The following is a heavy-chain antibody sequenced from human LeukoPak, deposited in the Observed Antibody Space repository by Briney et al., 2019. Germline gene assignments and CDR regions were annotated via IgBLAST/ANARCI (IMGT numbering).Heavy chain of an antibody. Sequence: GGSLRLSCAASGFTFSSYAMHWVRQAPGKGLEWVAVISYDGSNKYYADSVKGRFAISRDNSKNTLYLQMNSLRAEDTAVYYCARAGEFSGSPIEGQGYFDYWGQGTLVTVSS. CDR2: ISYDGSNK. CDR3: ARAGEFSGSPIEGQGYFDY. V-gene: IGHV3-30*09. CDR1: GFTFSSYA. D-gene: IGHD1-26*01. J-gene: IGHJ4*02.